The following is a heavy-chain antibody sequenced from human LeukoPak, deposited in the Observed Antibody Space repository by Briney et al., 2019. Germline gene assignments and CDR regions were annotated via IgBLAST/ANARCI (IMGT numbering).Heavy chain of an antibody. CDR1: GFTFDDYA. D-gene: IGHD3-9*01. CDR2: ISWIGSST. Sequence: GGSLTLSCAASGFTFDDYAMSWVRQGPGKGLEWVSGISWIGSSTGHADSVKGRFTISRDNARNSPYLQMNSLRAEDTAFYYCARVLRHFDWSPFDYWGQGILVTVSS. J-gene: IGHJ4*02. V-gene: IGHV3-20*04. CDR3: ARVLRHFDWSPFDY.